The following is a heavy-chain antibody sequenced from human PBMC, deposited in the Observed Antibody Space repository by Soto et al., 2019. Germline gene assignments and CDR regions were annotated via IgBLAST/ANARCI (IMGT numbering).Heavy chain of an antibody. CDR2: IYYSGST. CDR1: GGSISSGGYY. Sequence: QVQLQESGPGLVKPSQTLSLTCTVSGGSISSGGYYWSWIRQHPGKGLEWLGYIYYSGSTYYNPSLKSRVTISVDTSKNQFSLKLSSVTAADTAVYYCARDEGGSYDSSGYYSYNWFDPWGQGTLVTVSS. D-gene: IGHD3-22*01. J-gene: IGHJ5*02. CDR3: ARDEGGSYDSSGYYSYNWFDP. V-gene: IGHV4-31*03.